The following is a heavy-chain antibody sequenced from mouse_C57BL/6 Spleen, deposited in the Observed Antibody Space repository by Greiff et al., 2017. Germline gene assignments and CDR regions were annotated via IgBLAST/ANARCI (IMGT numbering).Heavy chain of an antibody. V-gene: IGHV7-3*01. Sequence: EVQGVESGGGLVQPGGSLSLSCAASGFTFTDYYMSWVRQPPGKALEWLGFIRNKANGYTTEYSASVKGRFTISRDNSQSILYLQMNALRAEDSATYYCARSGTNWYFDVWGTGTTVTVSS. CDR1: GFTFTDYY. CDR2: IRNKANGYTT. CDR3: ARSGTNWYFDV. D-gene: IGHD4-1*01. J-gene: IGHJ1*03.